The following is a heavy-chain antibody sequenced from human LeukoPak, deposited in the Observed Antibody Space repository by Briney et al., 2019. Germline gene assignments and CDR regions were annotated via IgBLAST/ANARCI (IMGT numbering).Heavy chain of an antibody. CDR1: GGSINGYY. J-gene: IGHJ4*02. Sequence: SETLSLTCTVSGGSINGYYWSWIRQAPGKGLEWIAYIDYSGNTDYNPSLKSRVTISIDTSKNQFSLKVRSVTAADSAIYYCARTASMVTTVIDYWGQGTLVTVSS. CDR3: ARTASMVTTVIDY. V-gene: IGHV4-59*12. CDR2: IDYSGNT. D-gene: IGHD4-17*01.